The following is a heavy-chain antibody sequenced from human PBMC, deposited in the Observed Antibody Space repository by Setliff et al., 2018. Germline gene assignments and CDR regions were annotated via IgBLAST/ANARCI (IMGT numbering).Heavy chain of an antibody. Sequence: ASVKVSCKASGYTFTSYAIHWVRQAPGQRPEWMGWINTGNANIRYSQNFQGRVTITRDTSASTAYMELSSLTSEDTAIYYCARGDVYSGSYYHFDYWGQGTLVTVSS. J-gene: IGHJ4*02. CDR2: INTGNANI. D-gene: IGHD1-26*01. CDR3: ARGDVYSGSYYHFDY. CDR1: GYTFTSYA. V-gene: IGHV1-3*04.